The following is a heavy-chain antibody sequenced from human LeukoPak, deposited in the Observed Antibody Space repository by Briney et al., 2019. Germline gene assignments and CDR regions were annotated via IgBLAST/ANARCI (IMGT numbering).Heavy chain of an antibody. CDR1: GFTFSSYA. D-gene: IGHD1-1*01. CDR2: ISNSGSST. Sequence: GGSLRLSGAASGFTFSSYAMSWVRQAPGKGLEWVSVISNSGSSTYYVHSVKGRFTISRDNSKDTLYLQMNSLTAEDTAVYYCAKAKAGYSFDYWGQGTLVTVSS. CDR3: AKAKAGYSFDY. J-gene: IGHJ4*02. V-gene: IGHV3-23*01.